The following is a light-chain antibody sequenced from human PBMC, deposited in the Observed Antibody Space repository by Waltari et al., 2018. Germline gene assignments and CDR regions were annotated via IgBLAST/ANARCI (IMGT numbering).Light chain of an antibody. V-gene: IGLV7-43*01. CDR2: RTD. CDR3: LLMSGNAWV. Sequence: QTVVTQEPSLTVSPGGTVTITCSSSTGTVTSGFFTNWFQQKPGQAPRALIYRTDNKQSWTPARFSGSLLGGKAALTLSNAQPEDEADYYCLLMSGNAWVFGGGTKLTVL. J-gene: IGLJ3*02. CDR1: TGTVTSGFF.